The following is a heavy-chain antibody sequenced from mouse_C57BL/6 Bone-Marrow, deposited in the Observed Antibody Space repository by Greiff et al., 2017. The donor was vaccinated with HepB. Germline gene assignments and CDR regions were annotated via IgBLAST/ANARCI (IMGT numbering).Heavy chain of an antibody. CDR3: AKMGGAY. V-gene: IGHV2-2*01. CDR2: IWSGGST. J-gene: IGHJ3*01. Sequence: VKLQESGPGLVQPSQCLSISCTASGFSLTSYGVHWVRQSPGKGLEWLGVIWSGGSTDYNAAFISRLSISKDNSKSHVFFKMNSLQADDTAIYYCAKMGGAYWGQGTLVTVSA. CDR1: GFSLTSYG.